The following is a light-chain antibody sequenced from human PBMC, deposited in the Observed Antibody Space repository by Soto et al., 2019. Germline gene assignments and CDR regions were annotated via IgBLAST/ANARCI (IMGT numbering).Light chain of an antibody. CDR2: AAS. CDR3: KQYDDWPPLT. V-gene: IGKV3-15*01. J-gene: IGKJ4*01. CDR1: QNVSTN. Sequence: EIVMTQSPVTLSVSPGERATLSCRASQNVSTNLAWYQQKPGQAPRLLFYAASTRAAGIPVRFSGSGSGTDFTLTISSLKSEDFAVYYCKQYDDWPPLTFGGGTSVEIK.